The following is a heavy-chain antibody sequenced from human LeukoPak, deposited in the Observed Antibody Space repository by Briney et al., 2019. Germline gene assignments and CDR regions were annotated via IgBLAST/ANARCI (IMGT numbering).Heavy chain of an antibody. J-gene: IGHJ3*02. CDR1: GFTFDDYS. D-gene: IGHD6-19*01. CDR2: ISWDDNTE. Sequence: GGSLRLSCAASGFTFDDYSMHWVRQVPGKGLEWVSIISWDDNTEYYADSVKGRITISRDNSKTSLYLQMNSLRTEDTALYYCGKGPRQCTGCDGFDILGQGTMVTVSS. CDR3: GKGPRQCTGCDGFDI. V-gene: IGHV3-43*01.